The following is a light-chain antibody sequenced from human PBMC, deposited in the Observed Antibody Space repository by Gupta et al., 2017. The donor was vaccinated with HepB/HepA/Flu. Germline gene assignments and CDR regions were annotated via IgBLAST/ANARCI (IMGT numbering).Light chain of an antibody. CDR3: NSRDSSGNHPV. Sequence: SSELTQDPAVSVALGQTVRITCQGDSLRSYYASWYQQKPGQAPVLVIYGKNNLPSGIPDRFSGSSSGNTASLTITGAQAEDEADYYCNSRDSSGNHPVFGGGTKLTVL. CDR1: SLRSYY. V-gene: IGLV3-19*01. J-gene: IGLJ2*01. CDR2: GKN.